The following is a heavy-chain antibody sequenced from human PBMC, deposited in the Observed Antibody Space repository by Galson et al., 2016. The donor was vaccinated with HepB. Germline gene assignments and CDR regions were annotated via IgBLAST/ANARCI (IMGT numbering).Heavy chain of an antibody. Sequence: LRLSCAASGFLFSQYGMHWVRQAPGKGLESVAVIGHDGRNEYYADSVKGRFTISRDNSKNTLYVQMNNLRVEDTAVYYCSRGSQDDIEVDGDLEQDYWGQGTLVTVSS. V-gene: IGHV3-33*01. J-gene: IGHJ4*02. D-gene: IGHD2-15*01. CDR2: IGHDGRNE. CDR1: GFLFSQYG. CDR3: SRGSQDDIEVDGDLEQDY.